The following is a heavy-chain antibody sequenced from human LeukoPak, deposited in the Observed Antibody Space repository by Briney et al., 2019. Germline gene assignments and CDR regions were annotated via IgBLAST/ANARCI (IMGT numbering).Heavy chain of an antibody. CDR3: AXXGQNRRYSGSYEGEFDY. CDR2: XXXXXSDT. J-gene: IGHJ4*02. V-gene: IGHV5-51*01. D-gene: IGHD1-26*01. CDR1: GYSFTXXX. Sequence: GESLQISCKGSGYSFTXXXIGWVRXMPGKGXXXXXXXXXXXSDTRYSPSFXXXXXIXXDKSISTAYLQXSSLKASDTAMYYCAXXGQNRRYSGSYEGEFDYWGQGTLVTVSS.